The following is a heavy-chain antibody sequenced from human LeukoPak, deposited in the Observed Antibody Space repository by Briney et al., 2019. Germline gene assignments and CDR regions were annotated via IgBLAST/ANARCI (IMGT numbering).Heavy chain of an antibody. CDR2: IKQDGSEE. CDR3: AREQRSAGRDCSSTRCYAIDY. V-gene: IGHV3-7*03. J-gene: IGHJ4*02. CDR1: GFTLSGFW. D-gene: IGHD2-2*01. Sequence: GGSLRLSCAASGFTLSGFWMTWVRQAPGKGLEWVANIKQDGSEEYYVDSVKGRFTISRDNGKNSLYLQMNNLRAEDTAVYYCAREQRSAGRDCSSTRCYAIDYWGQGTLVAVSS.